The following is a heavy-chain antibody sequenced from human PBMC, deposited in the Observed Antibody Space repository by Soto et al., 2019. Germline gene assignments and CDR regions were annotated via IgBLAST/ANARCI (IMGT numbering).Heavy chain of an antibody. Sequence: GGSLRLSCAASGFTFSSYAMSWVRQAPGKGLEWVSVISGSGGTTYYADSVKGRFTISRDNSKNTLYLQMNGLRAEGTAVYYCATTVTAYFDYWGQGTLVTVSS. D-gene: IGHD4-17*01. V-gene: IGHV3-23*01. CDR1: GFTFSSYA. J-gene: IGHJ4*02. CDR3: ATTVTAYFDY. CDR2: ISGSGGTT.